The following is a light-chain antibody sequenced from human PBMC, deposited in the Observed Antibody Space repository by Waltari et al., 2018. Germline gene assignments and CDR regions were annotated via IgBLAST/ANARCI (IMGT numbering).Light chain of an antibody. Sequence: QSVLTQTPSVSAAPGQKVTISCSGSSSNIGNNYVSWYQQLPGTAPKLLIYENNKRPSVIPDPFSGSKSGTSATLGITGLQTGDEAYYYCGTWDSSLSALVFGGGTKLTVL. J-gene: IGLJ2*01. CDR1: SSNIGNNY. CDR2: ENN. V-gene: IGLV1-51*02. CDR3: GTWDSSLSALV.